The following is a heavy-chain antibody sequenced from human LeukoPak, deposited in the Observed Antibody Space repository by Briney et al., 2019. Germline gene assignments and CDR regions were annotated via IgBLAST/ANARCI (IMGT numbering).Heavy chain of an antibody. CDR2: IKSKTDGGTT. CDR1: RFTFSNAW. Sequence: GGSLRLSCAASRFTFSNAWMSWVRQAPGKGLEWVGRIKSKTDGGTTDYAAPVKGRFTISRDDSKNTLYLQMNSLTAEDTAVYYCARTFLSGDGYKVGYFDYWGQGTLVTVSS. D-gene: IGHD5-24*01. CDR3: ARTFLSGDGYKVGYFDY. J-gene: IGHJ4*02. V-gene: IGHV3-15*01.